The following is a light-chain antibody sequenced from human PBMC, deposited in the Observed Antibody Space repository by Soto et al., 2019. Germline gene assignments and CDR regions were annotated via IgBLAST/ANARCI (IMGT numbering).Light chain of an antibody. CDR3: SSYTSSSTYVV. J-gene: IGLJ2*01. CDR1: SSDDGGYNY. Sequence: QSVLTQPASVSGSPGQSITISCTGTSSDDGGYNYVSWYQQHPGKAPKLMIYDVSNRPSGVSNRFSGSKSGNTASLTISGLQAEDEADYYCSSYTSSSTYVVFGGGTKLTVL. V-gene: IGLV2-14*01. CDR2: DVS.